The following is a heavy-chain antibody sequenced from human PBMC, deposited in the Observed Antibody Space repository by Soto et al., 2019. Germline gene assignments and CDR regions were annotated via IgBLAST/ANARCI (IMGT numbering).Heavy chain of an antibody. Sequence: PGGSLRLSFAASGFTFSSYAMSWVRQAPGKGLEWVSAISGSGGRTYYADSVKGRFTISRDNTKSTLYLQMNSLRAEDTAVYYCAKEDCGGDCYAGYFDYWGQGTLVTVSS. J-gene: IGHJ4*02. CDR3: AKEDCGGDCYAGYFDY. CDR2: ISGSGGRT. CDR1: GFTFSSYA. V-gene: IGHV3-23*01. D-gene: IGHD2-21*02.